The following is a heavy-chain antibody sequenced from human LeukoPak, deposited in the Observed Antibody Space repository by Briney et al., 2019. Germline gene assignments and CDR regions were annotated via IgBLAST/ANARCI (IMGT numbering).Heavy chain of an antibody. V-gene: IGHV3-7*01. Sequence: GGSLRLSCAASGFTFSSYWMSWVRQAPGQGLELVANIKKDGSEKYYVDSVKGRFTISRDNAKNSLYLQMNSLRAEDTAVYYCAREGVLLWFGELLYYYMDVWGKGTTVTVSS. CDR2: IKKDGSEK. CDR1: GFTFSSYW. J-gene: IGHJ6*03. CDR3: AREGVLLWFGELLYYYMDV. D-gene: IGHD3-10*01.